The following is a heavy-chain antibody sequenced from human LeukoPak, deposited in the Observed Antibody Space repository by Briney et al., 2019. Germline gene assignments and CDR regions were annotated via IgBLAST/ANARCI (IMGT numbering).Heavy chain of an antibody. CDR3: ARERLARGWFGELLWTAGFDY. CDR2: INPNSGGT. V-gene: IGHV1-2*02. J-gene: IGHJ4*02. Sequence: ASVKVSCKASGYTFNGYYMHWVRQAPGQGLEWMGWINPNSGGTNYAQKFQGRVTMTRDTSISTAYMELSRLRSDDTAVYYCARERLARGWFGELLWTAGFDYWGQGTLVTVSS. D-gene: IGHD3-10*01. CDR1: GYTFNGYY.